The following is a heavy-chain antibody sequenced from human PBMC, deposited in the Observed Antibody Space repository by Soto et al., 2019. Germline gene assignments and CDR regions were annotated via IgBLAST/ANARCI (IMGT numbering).Heavy chain of an antibody. D-gene: IGHD1-26*01. CDR3: ARGRGWELRPYYFDY. V-gene: IGHV1-2*02. CDR1: GYTFTGYY. Sequence: QVQLVQSGAEVKKPGASVKVSCKASGYTFTGYYMHWVRQAPGQGLEWMGWINPNSGGTNYAQKFQGRVTMNRDTSISTAYLELSRLRSDETAVYYCARGRGWELRPYYFDYWGQGTLVTVSS. J-gene: IGHJ4*02. CDR2: INPNSGGT.